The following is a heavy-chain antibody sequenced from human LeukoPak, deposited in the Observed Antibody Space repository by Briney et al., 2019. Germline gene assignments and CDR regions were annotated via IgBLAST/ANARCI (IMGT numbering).Heavy chain of an antibody. CDR1: GFTLSSYW. CDR3: ARQDIVATFFDY. D-gene: IGHD5-12*01. Sequence: QPGGSLRLSCAASGFTLSSYWMSWVRQAPGKGLEWVANIKQDGSEKYYVDSVKGRFTISRDNSKNTLYPQWNSLRVEDTAVYYCARQDIVATFFDYWGQGTLVTVSS. V-gene: IGHV3-7*01. CDR2: IKQDGSEK. J-gene: IGHJ4*02.